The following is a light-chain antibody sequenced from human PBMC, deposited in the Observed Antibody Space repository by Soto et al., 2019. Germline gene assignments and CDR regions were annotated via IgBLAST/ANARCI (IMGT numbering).Light chain of an antibody. J-gene: IGLJ3*02. V-gene: IGLV2-11*01. CDR2: DVN. Sequence: QSVLTQPRSVSESPGQSVTISCSGTSSDVGTYKYVSWYQQHPGKAPKLMIYDVNKRPSGVPDRFSGSKSGSTASLTISGLQAEDEADYYCCSYAGSSTWVFGGGTKLTVL. CDR1: SSDVGTYKY. CDR3: CSYAGSSTWV.